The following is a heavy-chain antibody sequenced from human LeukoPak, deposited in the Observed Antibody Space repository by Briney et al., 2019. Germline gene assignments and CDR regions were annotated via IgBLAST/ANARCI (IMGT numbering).Heavy chain of an antibody. D-gene: IGHD3-22*01. J-gene: IGHJ4*02. CDR3: AKDVYNYYDTSGYYS. Sequence: HPGRSLRLSCVASGFSFDDYAMHWVRQAPGKGLEWVSGINWNGGSVGYADSVKGRFTISRDNAKNSLYLQMNSLRAEDTALYYCAKDVYNYYDTSGYYSWGQGTQVTVSS. CDR2: INWNGGSV. V-gene: IGHV3-9*01. CDR1: GFSFDDYA.